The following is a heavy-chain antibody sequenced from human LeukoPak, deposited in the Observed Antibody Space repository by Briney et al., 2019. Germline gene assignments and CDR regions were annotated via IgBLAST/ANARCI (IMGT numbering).Heavy chain of an antibody. CDR3: ARDGSRFCCSSSCYSGYYYYGMDV. J-gene: IGHJ6*02. V-gene: IGHV3-11*01. CDR1: GFTFSDYH. CDR2: ISSGGSTT. D-gene: IGHD2-2*01. Sequence: GGSLRLSCAASGFTFSDYHMSWIRQAPGKGLEWVSYISSGGSTTYYADSVKGRFTISRDNAKNSLYLQMNSLRAGDTAVYYCARDGSRFCCSSSCYSGYYYYGMDVWGQGTTVTVSS.